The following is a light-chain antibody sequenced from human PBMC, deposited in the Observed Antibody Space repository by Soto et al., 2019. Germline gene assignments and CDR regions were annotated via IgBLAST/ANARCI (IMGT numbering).Light chain of an antibody. CDR3: GTWDSSLSAVV. V-gene: IGLV1-51*01. Sequence: QSVLTQPPSVSAAPGQKVTISCSGSSSNIGKNYVTWYQQLPGTAPKLLIYDNNQRPSGIPDRFSGSKSGTSATLGITGLQTGDEADCYCGTWDSSLSAVVFGGGTKLTVL. CDR1: SSNIGKNY. CDR2: DNN. J-gene: IGLJ2*01.